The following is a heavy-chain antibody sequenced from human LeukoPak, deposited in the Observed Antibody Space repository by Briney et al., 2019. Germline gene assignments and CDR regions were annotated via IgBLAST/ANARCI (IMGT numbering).Heavy chain of an antibody. D-gene: IGHD1-20*01. Sequence: GGSLRLSCAASGFTFSSYGMHWVRQAPGKGLEWVAVISYDGSNKYYADSVKGRFTIPSDNSKNTLYLQMNGLRAEDTAVYYCAKDGLVTGTLDYWGQGTLVTVSS. CDR1: GFTFSSYG. CDR2: ISYDGSNK. V-gene: IGHV3-30*18. CDR3: AKDGLVTGTLDY. J-gene: IGHJ4*02.